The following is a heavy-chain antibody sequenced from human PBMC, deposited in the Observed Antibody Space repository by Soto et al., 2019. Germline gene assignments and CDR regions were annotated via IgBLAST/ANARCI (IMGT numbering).Heavy chain of an antibody. CDR2: IWYDGSNK. CDR3: ASDKQQLVPGYFDY. Sequence: GGSLRLSCAASGFTFSSYGMHWVRQAPGKGLEWVAVIWYDGSNKYYADSVKGRFTISRDNSKNTLYLQMNSLRAEDTAVYYCASDKQQLVPGYFDYWVQGTLGTVSS. J-gene: IGHJ4*02. CDR1: GFTFSSYG. V-gene: IGHV3-33*01. D-gene: IGHD6-13*01.